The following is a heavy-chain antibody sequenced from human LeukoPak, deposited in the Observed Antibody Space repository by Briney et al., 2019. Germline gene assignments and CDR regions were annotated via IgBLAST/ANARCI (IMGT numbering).Heavy chain of an antibody. Sequence: PGGSLRLSCAASGFTFSSYGMHWVRQAPGKGLEWVAVISYDGSNKYYADSVKGRFTISRDNSKNTLYLQMNSLRAEDTAVYYCARIGYSYGPLGYYYYMDVWGKGTTVTIPS. CDR2: ISYDGSNK. CDR3: ARIGYSYGPLGYYYYMDV. J-gene: IGHJ6*03. V-gene: IGHV3-30*03. CDR1: GFTFSSYG. D-gene: IGHD5-18*01.